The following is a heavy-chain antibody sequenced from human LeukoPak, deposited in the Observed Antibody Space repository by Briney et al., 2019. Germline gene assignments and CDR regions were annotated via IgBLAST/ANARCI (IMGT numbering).Heavy chain of an antibody. Sequence: GGSLGLSCAASGFAFSSYGMSWVRQAPGKGLEWVSDISGTGGNTYYAESVKGRFTISRDNSKNTLYLQMNSLRAEDTAIYYCAFPAHHWLVRGAFDIWGQGTMVTVSS. CDR1: GFAFSSYG. J-gene: IGHJ3*02. CDR2: ISGTGGNT. V-gene: IGHV3-23*01. CDR3: AFPAHHWLVRGAFDI. D-gene: IGHD6-19*01.